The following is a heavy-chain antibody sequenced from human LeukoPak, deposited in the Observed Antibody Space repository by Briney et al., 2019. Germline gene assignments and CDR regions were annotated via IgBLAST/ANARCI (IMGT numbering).Heavy chain of an antibody. J-gene: IGHJ3*02. CDR1: GFTFSSYG. CDR3: AKVMPWGGDAFDM. Sequence: GGSLRLSCAASGFTFSSYGMHWVRQAPGKGLEWMTFIQYDGTNKYYADSVKGRFTISRDNSKNTLYLQMNSLRAEDTAVYYCAKVMPWGGDAFDMWGQGTMVTVSP. D-gene: IGHD3-16*01. CDR2: IQYDGTNK. V-gene: IGHV3-30*02.